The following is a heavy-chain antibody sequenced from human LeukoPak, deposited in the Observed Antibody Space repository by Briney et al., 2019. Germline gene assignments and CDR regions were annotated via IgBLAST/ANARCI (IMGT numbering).Heavy chain of an antibody. J-gene: IGHJ4*02. CDR2: IYYSGST. Sequence: SETLSLTCTVSGGSISSYYWSWIRQPSGKGLEWIGYIYYSGSTNYNPSLKSRVTISVDTSKNQFSLKLSSVTAADTAVYYCARSPPYYDFWSGYSPFDYWGQGTLVTVSS. V-gene: IGHV4-59*01. CDR1: GGSISSYY. CDR3: ARSPPYYDFWSGYSPFDY. D-gene: IGHD3-3*01.